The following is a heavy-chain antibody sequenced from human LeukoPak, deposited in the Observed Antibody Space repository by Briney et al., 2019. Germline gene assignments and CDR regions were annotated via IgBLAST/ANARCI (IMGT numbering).Heavy chain of an antibody. CDR1: GFIISGNY. CDR2: IYTGGST. V-gene: IGHV3-66*01. J-gene: IGHJ4*02. CDR3: ARGHGQ. Sequence: GGSLRLSCVASGFIISGNYMSWVRQAPGKGLEWVSVIYTGGSTAYTDSVKGRFTTSRDTSKNTLYLQMNSLTAEDTAVYYCARGHGQWGQGTLVTVSS.